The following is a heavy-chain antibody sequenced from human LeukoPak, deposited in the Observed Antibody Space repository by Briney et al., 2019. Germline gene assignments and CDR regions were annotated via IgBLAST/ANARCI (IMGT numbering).Heavy chain of an antibody. D-gene: IGHD3-3*01. CDR3: ARDHHTSITIFGVVLEGDEAFDI. CDR2: ISAYNGNT. V-gene: IGHV1-18*01. CDR1: GYTFTSYG. J-gene: IGHJ3*02. Sequence: GASVKVSCKASGYTFTSYGISWVRQAPGQGLEWMGWISAYNGNTNYAQKLQGRVTMTTDTSTSTAYMELRSLRFDDTAVYYCARDHHTSITIFGVVLEGDEAFDIWGQGTMVNVSS.